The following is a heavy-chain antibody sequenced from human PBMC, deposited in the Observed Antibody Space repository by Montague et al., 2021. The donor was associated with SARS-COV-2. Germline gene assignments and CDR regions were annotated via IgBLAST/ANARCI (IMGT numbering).Heavy chain of an antibody. V-gene: IGHV4-59*01. Sequence: SETLSLTCTVTGGSISSYYWSWIRQPPGKGLEWIVYIYYSGSTNYNPSLKSRDTISVDTSKNQFSLKLRTVTAADTAVYYCARVFPRCFQFDAYFDYWGQGTLVTVSS. D-gene: IGHD5-24*01. J-gene: IGHJ4*02. CDR1: GGSISSYY. CDR2: IYYSGST. CDR3: ARVFPRCFQFDAYFDY.